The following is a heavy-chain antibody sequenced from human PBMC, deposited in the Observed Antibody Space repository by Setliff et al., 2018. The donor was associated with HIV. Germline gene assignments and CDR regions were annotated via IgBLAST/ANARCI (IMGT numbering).Heavy chain of an antibody. Sequence: PGWSLRLSCAASRFIFSDCYVNWVRKAPGKGLEWVSVIYAGGTTYYADSVKGRFTISRDSSKNTLNLQMNSLRVEDTALYFCVKGGAYYEPNGPYWDHWGQGTLVTVSS. CDR2: IYAGGTT. V-gene: IGHV3-53*01. J-gene: IGHJ4*02. D-gene: IGHD2-8*01. CDR3: VKGGAYYEPNGPYWDH. CDR1: RFIFSDCY.